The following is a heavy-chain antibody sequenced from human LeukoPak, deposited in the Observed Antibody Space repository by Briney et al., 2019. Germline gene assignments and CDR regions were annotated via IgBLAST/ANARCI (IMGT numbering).Heavy chain of an antibody. CDR3: ARGSYQVLYFDY. J-gene: IGHJ4*02. CDR2: INSDGSST. Sequence: GGSLRLSCAASGLTFSNYWMHWVRQAPGKGLVWVSRINSDGSSTSYADSVRGRFTISRDNAKNTLYLQMNSLRAEDTAVYYCARGSYQVLYFDYWGQGTLVTVSS. V-gene: IGHV3-74*01. CDR1: GLTFSNYW. D-gene: IGHD2-2*01.